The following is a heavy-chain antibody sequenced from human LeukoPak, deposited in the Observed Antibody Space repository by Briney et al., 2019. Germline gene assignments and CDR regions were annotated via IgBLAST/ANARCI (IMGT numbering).Heavy chain of an antibody. CDR1: GVSINDYY. D-gene: IGHD3-9*01. V-gene: IGHV4-34*01. CDR3: ARIRCGHSGSVCYNH. CDR2: ISYTEGT. J-gene: IGHJ1*01. Sequence: SETLSLTCGVFGVSINDYYWSWIRQSPGKGLEWIGEISYTEGTRYNPSLESRVTMSVGTSENQLSLKLIFVTAADTAVYYCARIRCGHSGSVCYNHWGLGTLVTVSS.